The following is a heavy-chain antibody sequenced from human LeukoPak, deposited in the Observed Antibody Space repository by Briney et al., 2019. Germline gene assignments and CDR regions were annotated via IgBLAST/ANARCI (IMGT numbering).Heavy chain of an antibody. CDR1: GFIFTSFG. V-gene: IGHV3-30*02. CDR2: IRYDGSNK. CDR3: AKDLGMGTRIDF. J-gene: IGHJ4*02. Sequence: GGSLRLSCAASGFIFTSFGMQWVRQAPGKGLEWVTFIRYDGSNKYYTDSVKGRFTISRDNSKNTLSLQMNSLGPEDTAVYYCAKDLGMGTRIDFRGQGTLVTVSS. D-gene: IGHD5-24*01.